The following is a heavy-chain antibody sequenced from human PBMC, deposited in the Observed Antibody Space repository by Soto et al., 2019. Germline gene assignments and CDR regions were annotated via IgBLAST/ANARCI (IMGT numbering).Heavy chain of an antibody. J-gene: IGHJ4*02. CDR2: ISYDGSNK. Sequence: GGSLRLSCAASGFTFSSYGMHWVRQAPGKGLEWVAVISYDGSNKYYADSVKGRFTISRDNSKNTLYLQMNSLRAEDTAVYYCANSKEDYYYDSSGYYSGVGYWGQGTLVTVSS. CDR1: GFTFSSYG. V-gene: IGHV3-30*18. D-gene: IGHD3-22*01. CDR3: ANSKEDYYYDSSGYYSGVGY.